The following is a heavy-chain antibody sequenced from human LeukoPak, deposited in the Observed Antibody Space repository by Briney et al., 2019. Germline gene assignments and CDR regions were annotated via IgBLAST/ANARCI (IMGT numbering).Heavy chain of an antibody. CDR2: ISAYNGNT. J-gene: IGHJ4*02. V-gene: IGHV1-18*01. CDR3: ARDLMGRGGIDY. D-gene: IGHD2-8*01. CDR1: GYTFTSYG. Sequence: ASVKVSCKASGYTFTSYGISWVRQAPGQGLEWMGWISAYNGNTNYAQKFQGRVTMTRNTSISTAYMELSSLRSEDTAVYYCARDLMGRGGIDYWGQGTLVTVSS.